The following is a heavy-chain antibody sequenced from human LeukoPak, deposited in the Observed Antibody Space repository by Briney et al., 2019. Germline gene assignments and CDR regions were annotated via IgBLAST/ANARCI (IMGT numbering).Heavy chain of an antibody. CDR3: ARLSRSWNWFDP. CDR2: IYYSGST. V-gene: IGHV4-59*01. J-gene: IGHJ5*02. D-gene: IGHD1-1*01. CDR1: GGSISSYY. Sequence: SETLSLTCTVSGGSISSYYWSWIRQPPGKGLEWIGYIYYSGSTNYNPSLKSRVTISVDTSKNQFSLKLSSVTAADTAVYYCARLSRSWNWFDPWGQGTLVTASS.